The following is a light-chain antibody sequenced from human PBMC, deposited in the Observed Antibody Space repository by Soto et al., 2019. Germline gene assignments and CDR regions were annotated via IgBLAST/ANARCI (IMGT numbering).Light chain of an antibody. J-gene: IGKJ1*01. Sequence: EIVLTQSPGTLSLSPGERATLSCRASQSVTSNYLAWYQQKPGQAPRLLFFGASIRDTGIPDRFSGSGSGTDFTLTISRLEPEDFAVYYCHQYGSFPWTFGQGTKVDIK. CDR3: HQYGSFPWT. CDR2: GAS. CDR1: QSVTSNY. V-gene: IGKV3-20*01.